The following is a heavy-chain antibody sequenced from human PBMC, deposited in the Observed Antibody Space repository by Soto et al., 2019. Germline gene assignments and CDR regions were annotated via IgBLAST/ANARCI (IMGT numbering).Heavy chain of an antibody. CDR2: INPNSGGT. J-gene: IGHJ4*02. V-gene: IGHV1-2*04. Sequence: QVQLVQSGAEVKKPGASVKVSCKASGYTFTGYYMHWVRQAPGQGLEWMGWINPNSGGTNYAQKFQGWVTMTRDTSISTAYMELSRLRSDDTAVYYCARGPKDCSGGSCYIGEVDYWGQGTLVTVSS. D-gene: IGHD2-15*01. CDR3: ARGPKDCSGGSCYIGEVDY. CDR1: GYTFTGYY.